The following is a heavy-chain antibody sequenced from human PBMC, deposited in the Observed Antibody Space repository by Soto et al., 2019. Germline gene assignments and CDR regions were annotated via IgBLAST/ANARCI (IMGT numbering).Heavy chain of an antibody. CDR3: AKDYLYYYDSSGYAPGY. D-gene: IGHD3-22*01. CDR1: GFTFSSYG. J-gene: IGHJ4*02. CDR2: ISYDGSNK. Sequence: HPGGSLRLSCAASGFTFSSYGMHWVRQAPGKGLEWVAVISYDGSNKYYADSVKGRFTISRDNSKNTLYLQMNSLRAEDTAVYYCAKDYLYYYDSSGYAPGYWGQGTLVTVSS. V-gene: IGHV3-30*18.